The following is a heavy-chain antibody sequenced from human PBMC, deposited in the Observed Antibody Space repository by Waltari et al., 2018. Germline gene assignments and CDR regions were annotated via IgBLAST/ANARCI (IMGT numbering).Heavy chain of an antibody. CDR1: GFTFSSYW. J-gene: IGHJ6*03. CDR2: IKQDGSEK. CDR3: ARDRGSSWPYYYYYMDV. V-gene: IGHV3-7*01. D-gene: IGHD6-13*01. Sequence: EVQLVESGGGLVQPGGSLRLSCAASGFTFSSYWMSWVRQAPGKGLEWVANIKQDGSEKYYVDSVKGRFTISRDNAKNSLYLQMNSLRAEDTAVYYCARDRGSSWPYYYYYMDVWGKGTTVTISS.